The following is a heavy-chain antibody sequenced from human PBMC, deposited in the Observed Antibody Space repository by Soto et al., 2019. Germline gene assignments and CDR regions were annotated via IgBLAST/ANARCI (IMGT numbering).Heavy chain of an antibody. D-gene: IGHD3-10*01. Sequence: SETLSLTSTVSGGSISNYYWSWIRQPPGKGLEWIGSIHYSGTTSYNPSLKSRVTISVDTSKNQFSLKLTLVTAADTAVYFCAKIRVGEHYYYTLDVWGQGTAVTVSS. CDR3: AKIRVGEHYYYTLDV. CDR1: GGSISNYY. CDR2: IHYSGTT. J-gene: IGHJ6*02. V-gene: IGHV4-59*01.